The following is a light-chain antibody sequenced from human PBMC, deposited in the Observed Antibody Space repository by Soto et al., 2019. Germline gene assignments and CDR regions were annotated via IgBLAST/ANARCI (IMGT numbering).Light chain of an antibody. J-gene: IGKJ3*01. V-gene: IGKV3-20*01. CDR3: QQYGTSPPFT. Sequence: DIVLTQSPGTLSLSPGERATLSCRASQSVASTYLAWYQQKPGQAPRLLIYGASSRVTDIPDRFSGSGSGTDFTLTISRLEPEDFAVYYCQQYGTSPPFTFGPGTKVDIE. CDR2: GAS. CDR1: QSVASTY.